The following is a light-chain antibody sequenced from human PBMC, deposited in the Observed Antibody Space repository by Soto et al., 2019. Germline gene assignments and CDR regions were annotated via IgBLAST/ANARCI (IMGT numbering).Light chain of an antibody. CDR2: DAS. CDR3: QQRSNWPPIT. Sequence: ESVLTQSAATLSLSPGERATLSCRASQSVSSYLAWYQQKPGQAPRLLIYDASNRATGIPARFSGSGSGTDFTLTISSLEPEDFAVYYCQQRSNWPPITFGQWTRLEIK. J-gene: IGKJ5*01. CDR1: QSVSSY. V-gene: IGKV3-11*01.